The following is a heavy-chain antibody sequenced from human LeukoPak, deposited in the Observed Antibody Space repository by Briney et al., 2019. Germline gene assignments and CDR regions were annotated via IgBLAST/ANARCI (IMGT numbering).Heavy chain of an antibody. J-gene: IGHJ4*02. CDR3: TRHPATVTMAVDY. CDR1: GGSFSGYY. Sequence: SEPLSLPCAVYGGSFSGYYWGWIRQPPGKGLEWIGSISNSGSTYDNPSLKSRVTMSVDTSKNQFSLKLSSVTAADTDVYYCTRHPATVTMAVDYWGQGTLVTVSS. D-gene: IGHD4-17*01. CDR2: ISNSGST. V-gene: IGHV4-39*01.